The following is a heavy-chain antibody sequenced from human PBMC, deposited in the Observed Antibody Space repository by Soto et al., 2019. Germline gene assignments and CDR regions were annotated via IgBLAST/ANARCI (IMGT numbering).Heavy chain of an antibody. CDR1: GYSFISYG. CDR2: INGDDGKT. Sequence: QIQLVQSGAEVKKPGASVKVSCKTSGYSFISYGIHWVRQAPGQRLEWMGWINGDDGKTNYSPRFEXRVTRIRDTSAGTSYMELSSLTSEDTAVYYCATDYMRGADYWGQGTLVTVSS. D-gene: IGHD5-12*01. V-gene: IGHV1-3*01. J-gene: IGHJ4*02. CDR3: ATDYMRGADY.